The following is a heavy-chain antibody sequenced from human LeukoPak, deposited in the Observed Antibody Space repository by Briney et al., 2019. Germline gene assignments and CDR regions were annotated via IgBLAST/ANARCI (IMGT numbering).Heavy chain of an antibody. CDR1: GFTFSSYG. J-gene: IGHJ4*02. Sequence: PGRSLRLSCAASGFTFSSYGIHWVRQAPGKGLEWVAVVSSDGSIKYYADSVKGRFTISRDTSKNTVYLQMNRLGAEDTAFYYCARGYSSSWLGYFDYWGQGTLVTVSS. D-gene: IGHD6-13*01. CDR2: VSSDGSIK. V-gene: IGHV3-30*03. CDR3: ARGYSSSWLGYFDY.